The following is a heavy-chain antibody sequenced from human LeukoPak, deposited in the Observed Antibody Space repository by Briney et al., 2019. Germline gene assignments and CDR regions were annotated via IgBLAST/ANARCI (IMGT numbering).Heavy chain of an antibody. D-gene: IGHD1-26*01. CDR3: ARRRDLYSGSYYPFDY. V-gene: IGHV5-51*01. J-gene: IGHJ4*02. CDR1: GYSFTSYW. Sequence: GESLKISCKDSGYSFTSYWIGWVRQMPGKGLEWMGIIYPGDSDTRYSPSFQGQVTISVDKSISTAYLQWSSLKASDTAMYYCARRRDLYSGSYYPFDYWGQGTLVTVSS. CDR2: IYPGDSDT.